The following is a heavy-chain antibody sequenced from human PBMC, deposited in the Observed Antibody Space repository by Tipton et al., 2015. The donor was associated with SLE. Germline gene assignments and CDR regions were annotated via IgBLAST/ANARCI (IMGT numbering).Heavy chain of an antibody. CDR2: IYYSGST. J-gene: IGHJ4*02. Sequence: TLSLTCTVSGGSISSSSYYWGWIRQPPGKGLEWIGSIYYSGSTYYNPSLKSRVTISVDTSKNQFSLKLSSVTAADTAVYYCARRVRARFDYWGQGTLVTVSS. D-gene: IGHD6-6*01. V-gene: IGHV4-39*01. CDR3: ARRVRARFDY. CDR1: GGSISSSSYY.